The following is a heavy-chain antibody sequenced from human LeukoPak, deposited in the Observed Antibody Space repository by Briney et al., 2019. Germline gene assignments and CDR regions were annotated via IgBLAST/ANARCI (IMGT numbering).Heavy chain of an antibody. CDR2: ISYDGSNK. D-gene: IGHD4-11*01. CDR1: GFTFSSYG. CDR3: AKDAGKYSNYNAFDI. J-gene: IGHJ3*02. Sequence: GGSLRLSCAASGFTFSSYGMHWVRQAPGKGLEWVAVISYDGSNKYYADSVKGRFTISRDNSKNTLYLQMNSLRVEDTAVYYCAKDAGKYSNYNAFDIWGQGTMVTVSS. V-gene: IGHV3-30*18.